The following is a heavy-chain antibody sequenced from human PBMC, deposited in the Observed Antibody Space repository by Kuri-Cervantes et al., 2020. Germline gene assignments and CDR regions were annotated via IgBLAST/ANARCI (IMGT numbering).Heavy chain of an antibody. V-gene: IGHV4-59*12. J-gene: IGHJ6*02. CDR1: GGSISSYY. D-gene: IGHD2-15*01. CDR3: ARDLGGCSGGSCYYYYDMDV. Sequence: SETLSLTCTVSGGSISSYYWSWIRQPPGKGLEWIGYIYYSGSTYYNPSLKSRVTISVDTSKNQFSLKLSSVTAADTAVYYCARDLGGCSGGSCYYYYDMDVWGQGTPVTVSS. CDR2: IYYSGST.